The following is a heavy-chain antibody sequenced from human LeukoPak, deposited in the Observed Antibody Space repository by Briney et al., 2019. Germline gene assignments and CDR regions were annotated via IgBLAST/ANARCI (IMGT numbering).Heavy chain of an antibody. CDR3: ARVGRGATARSDAFDI. CDR1: GFTFSSYS. Sequence: GGSLRLSCAASGFTFSSYSMNWVRQAPGKGLEWFSSISSSSSYIYYADSVKGRFTISRDNAKNSLYLQMNSLRAEDTAVYYCARVGRGATARSDAFDIWGQGTMVTVSS. J-gene: IGHJ3*02. V-gene: IGHV3-21*01. D-gene: IGHD6-6*01. CDR2: ISSSSSYI.